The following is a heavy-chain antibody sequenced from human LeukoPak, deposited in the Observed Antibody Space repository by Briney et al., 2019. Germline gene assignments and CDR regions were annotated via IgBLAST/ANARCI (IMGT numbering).Heavy chain of an antibody. CDR3: ARDGGSSYDFDY. V-gene: IGHV3-30*04. J-gene: IGHJ4*02. CDR2: ISYDGSNK. Sequence: PGGSLRLSCAASGFTFSSYAMHWVRQAPGKGLEWVAVISYDGSNKYYADSVKGRFTISRDNSKNTLYLQMDSLRAEDTAVYYCARDGGSSYDFDYWGQGTLVTVSS. CDR1: GFTFSSYA. D-gene: IGHD2-15*01.